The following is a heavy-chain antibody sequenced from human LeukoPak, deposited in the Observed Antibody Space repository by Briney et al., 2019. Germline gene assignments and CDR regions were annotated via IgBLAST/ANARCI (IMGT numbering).Heavy chain of an antibody. J-gene: IGHJ6*02. Sequence: GSLRLSCAASGFTFCNAWMSWVRQAPGKGLEWVGRIKSKTDGGTTDYAAPVKGRFTISRDDSKNTLYLQMNSLKTEDTAVYYCTTFLSPYYYYGMDVWGQGTTVTVSS. CDR2: IKSKTDGGTT. V-gene: IGHV3-15*01. CDR3: TTFLSPYYYYGMDV. CDR1: GFTFCNAW.